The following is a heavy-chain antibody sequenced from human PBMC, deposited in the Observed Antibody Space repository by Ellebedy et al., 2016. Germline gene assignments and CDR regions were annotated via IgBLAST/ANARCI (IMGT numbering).Heavy chain of an antibody. CDR2: VYPTGST. D-gene: IGHD1-26*01. CDR1: GDSLNGYY. J-gene: IGHJ3*02. V-gene: IGHV4-4*07. Sequence: SETLSLXXTVFGDSLNGYYWNWIRQPAGKGLEWIGRVYPTGSTDYNPSLQSRVSMSLDTSKNQFSLSLSPVTAADTAVYYCARELHSGSYFRHDAFDIWGQGTMVTVSS. CDR3: ARELHSGSYFRHDAFDI.